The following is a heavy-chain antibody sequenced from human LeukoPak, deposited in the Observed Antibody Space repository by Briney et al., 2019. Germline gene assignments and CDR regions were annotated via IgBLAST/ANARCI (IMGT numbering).Heavy chain of an antibody. D-gene: IGHD5-18*01. CDR1: GYTFTSYG. Sequence: ASVKVSCKASGYTFTSYGISWVRQAPGQGLEWMGWISAYNGNTNYAQKLQGRVTMTTDTSTSTAYMELRSLRSDDTAVYYCARYEEGIQLWSSYYYYYMDVWGKGTTVTVSS. CDR3: ARYEEGIQLWSSYYYYYMDV. J-gene: IGHJ6*03. V-gene: IGHV1-18*01. CDR2: ISAYNGNT.